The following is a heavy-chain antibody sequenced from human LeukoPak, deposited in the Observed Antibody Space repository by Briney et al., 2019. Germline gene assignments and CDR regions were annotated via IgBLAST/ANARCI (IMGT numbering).Heavy chain of an antibody. CDR1: GFSVSSNY. V-gene: IGHV3-66*04. D-gene: IGHD4-17*01. Sequence: GGSLRLSCAASGFSVSSNYMSWVRQAPGTGLEWVSVIFTGGSTYYADSVKNRFTISRDNSKNTLYLQMDSLRAEDTAVYYCARHYGDYVQGDHWGQGTLVTVSS. CDR2: IFTGGST. CDR3: ARHYGDYVQGDH. J-gene: IGHJ4*02.